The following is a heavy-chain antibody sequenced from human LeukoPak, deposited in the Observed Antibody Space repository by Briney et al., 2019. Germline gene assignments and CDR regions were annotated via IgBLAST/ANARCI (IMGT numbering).Heavy chain of an antibody. CDR1: GGSIISGGYL. J-gene: IGHJ3*02. Sequence: SQTLSLTCTVSGGSIISGGYLWSWIRQHPGTGLEWIGYIYYSGSPHYNSSLESRVTISVDTSKKQFSLKLSSVTAADTAVYYCAAFDSATYDAVDIRGQGTMVTVSS. CDR3: AAFDSATYDAVDI. V-gene: IGHV4-31*03. CDR2: IYYSGSP. D-gene: IGHD3-22*01.